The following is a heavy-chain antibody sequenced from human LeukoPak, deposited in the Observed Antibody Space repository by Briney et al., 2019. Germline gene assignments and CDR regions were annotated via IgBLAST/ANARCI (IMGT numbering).Heavy chain of an antibody. CDR3: ARYGFDY. CDR2: ISYDGSNK. D-gene: IGHD4-17*01. J-gene: IGHJ4*02. CDR1: GFTFSSYA. Sequence: PGGSLRLSCAASGFTFSSYAMHWVRQAPGKGLEWVAVISYDGSNKYYADSAKGRFTISRDNSKNTLYLQMNSLRAEDTAVYYCARYGFDYWGQGTLVTVSS. V-gene: IGHV3-30-3*01.